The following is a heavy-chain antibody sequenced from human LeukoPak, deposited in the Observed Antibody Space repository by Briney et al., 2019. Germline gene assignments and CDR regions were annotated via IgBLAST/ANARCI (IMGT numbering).Heavy chain of an antibody. V-gene: IGHV3-21*01. CDR2: ISNSSSYI. CDR1: GFTFSSYS. D-gene: IGHD1-7*01. CDR3: ARTGTTTFRWFDP. J-gene: IGHJ5*02. Sequence: PGGSLRLSCAASGFTFSSYSMNWVRQAPGKGLEWVSSISNSSSYIYYADSVKGRFTISRDNAKNSLYLQMNSLRAEDTAVYYCARTGTTTFRWFDPWGQGTLVTVSS.